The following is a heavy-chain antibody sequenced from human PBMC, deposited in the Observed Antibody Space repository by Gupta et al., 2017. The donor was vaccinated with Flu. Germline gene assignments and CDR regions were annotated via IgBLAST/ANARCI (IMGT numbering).Heavy chain of an antibody. CDR3: ANLRDGYNRSWAYYGMDV. D-gene: IGHD5-12*01. Sequence: MNLVREAPGKELEWVSVIKTGGGYTFYADSMKGRFTLSRDNPRNTLYVQMNRLRVEEQSVYYCANLRDGYNRSWAYYGMDVWSQGPTGTV. V-gene: IGHV3-23*01. J-gene: IGHJ6*02. CDR2: IKTGGGYT.